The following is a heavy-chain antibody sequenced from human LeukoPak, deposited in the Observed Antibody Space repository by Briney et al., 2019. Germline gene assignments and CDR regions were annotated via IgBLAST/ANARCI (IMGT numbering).Heavy chain of an antibody. CDR1: GGSINSYY. Sequence: SETLSLTCTVSGGSINSYYRSWIRQPPGKGLEWIGYIYDSGSTNYNPSLESRVTISVDKSKNQFSLKLNSVTAADTAVYYCARDSILYFDAFDFWGQGTVVTVSS. J-gene: IGHJ3*01. CDR2: IYDSGST. D-gene: IGHD2-15*01. CDR3: ARDSILYFDAFDF. V-gene: IGHV4-59*01.